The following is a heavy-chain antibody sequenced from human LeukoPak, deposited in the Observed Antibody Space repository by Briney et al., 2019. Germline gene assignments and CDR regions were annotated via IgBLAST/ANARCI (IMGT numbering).Heavy chain of an antibody. CDR1: GFTFSSYG. D-gene: IGHD2/OR15-2a*01. Sequence: PGGSLRLSCAASGFTFSSYGMHWVRQAPGKGLEWVAVIWYDGSNKYYADSVKGRFTISRDNSKNTLYLQMNSLRAEDTAVYYCARGLEYDAFDIWGQGTMVTVSS. J-gene: IGHJ3*02. V-gene: IGHV3-33*01. CDR3: ARGLEYDAFDI. CDR2: IWYDGSNK.